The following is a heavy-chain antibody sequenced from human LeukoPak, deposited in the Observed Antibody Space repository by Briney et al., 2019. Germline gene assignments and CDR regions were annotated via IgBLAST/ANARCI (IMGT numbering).Heavy chain of an antibody. D-gene: IGHD3-16*01. CDR1: GFTFSGYW. CDR3: ARDLGPADY. J-gene: IGHJ4*02. Sequence: GGSLRLSCAASGFTFSGYWMSWVRQAPGKGLEWVANIKQDGSEKYYVDSVKGRFTISRDNAKNSLYLQMNSLRAEDAAVYYCARDLGPADYWGQGTLVTVSS. CDR2: IKQDGSEK. V-gene: IGHV3-7*01.